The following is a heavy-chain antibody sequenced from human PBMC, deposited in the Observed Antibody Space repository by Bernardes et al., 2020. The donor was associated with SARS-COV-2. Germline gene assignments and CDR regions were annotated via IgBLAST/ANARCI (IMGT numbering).Heavy chain of an antibody. J-gene: IGHJ1*01. CDR2: ISNSGSYT. CDR3: AREAVPNGN. V-gene: IGHV3-11*06. CDR1: GFTFSDYY. D-gene: IGHD1-26*01. Sequence: GGSLRLSCAASGFTFSDYYMAWIRQAPGKGLEWVSYISNSGSYTNYADSVKGRFTISRDNAKNSLYLQMNSLRAEDTAVYYCAREAVPNGNWSQGTVVTVSS.